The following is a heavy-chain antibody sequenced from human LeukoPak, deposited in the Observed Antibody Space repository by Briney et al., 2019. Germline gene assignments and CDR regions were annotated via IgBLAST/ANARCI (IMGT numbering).Heavy chain of an antibody. CDR1: GGSISSYY. Sequence: SETLSLTCTVSGGSISSYYWSWIRQPPGKGLEWIGYIYTSGSTNYNPSLKSRVTISVDTSKNQFSLKLSSVTAADTAVSYCARPEVPGYWFDPWGQGTLVTVSS. V-gene: IGHV4-4*09. CDR2: IYTSGST. J-gene: IGHJ5*02. CDR3: ARPEVPGYWFDP.